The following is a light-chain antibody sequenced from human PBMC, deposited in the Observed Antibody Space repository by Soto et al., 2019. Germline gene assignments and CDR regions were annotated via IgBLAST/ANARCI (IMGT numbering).Light chain of an antibody. CDR3: PQYGSSPMYT. CDR2: GAS. V-gene: IGKV3-20*01. CDR1: QSVSSSY. J-gene: IGKJ2*01. Sequence: EIVLTQSPGTRSLSPGERATLSCSASQSVSSSYLAWYRQKPGQAPRLLIYGASSSATGIRDRFSGSGSGTDFTLTISRREPEDFAVSYCPQYGSSPMYTFGQGTKLEIK.